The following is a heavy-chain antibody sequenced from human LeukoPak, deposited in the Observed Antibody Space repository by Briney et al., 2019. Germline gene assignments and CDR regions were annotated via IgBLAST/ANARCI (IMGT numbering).Heavy chain of an antibody. J-gene: IGHJ4*02. CDR2: IYYSGST. V-gene: IGHV4-30-4*01. CDR1: GGSISSSSYY. CDR3: ARSMRATVITEVGY. D-gene: IGHD4-17*01. Sequence: SEALSLTCTVSGGSISSSSYYWSWIRQPPGKGLEWIGYIYYSGSTYYNPSLKSRVTISVDTSKNQFSLKLSSVTAADTAVYYCARSMRATVITEVGYWGQGTLVTVSS.